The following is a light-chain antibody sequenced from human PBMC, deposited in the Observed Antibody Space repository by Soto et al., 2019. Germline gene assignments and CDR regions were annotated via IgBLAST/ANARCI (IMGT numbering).Light chain of an antibody. CDR2: AAS. Sequence: DIQMTQSPSSLSASVGDRVTITCRASQSISSYLNWYQQKPGKAPKLLLYAASSLQSRGTSSFSGSGSGTDFTLAISSLKPEDFAAYYCQQSYSTPPYTCGQGTKLEIK. V-gene: IGKV1-39*01. CDR3: QQSYSTPPYT. CDR1: QSISSY. J-gene: IGKJ2*01.